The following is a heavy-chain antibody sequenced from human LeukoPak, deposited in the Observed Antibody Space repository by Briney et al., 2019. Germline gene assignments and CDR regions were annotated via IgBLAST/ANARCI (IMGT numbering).Heavy chain of an antibody. Sequence: PSETLSLTCAVSGGSISSSNWWSWVRQPPGKGLEWIGEIYHSGSTNYNPSLKSRVTISVDTSKNQFSLKLSSVTAADTAVYYCASLSETVTTNLEDYWGQGTLVTVSS. V-gene: IGHV4-4*02. CDR2: IYHSGST. CDR3: ASLSETVTTNLEDY. D-gene: IGHD4-17*01. CDR1: GGSISSSNW. J-gene: IGHJ4*02.